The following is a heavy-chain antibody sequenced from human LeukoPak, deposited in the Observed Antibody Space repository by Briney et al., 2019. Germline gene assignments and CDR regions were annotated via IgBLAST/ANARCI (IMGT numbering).Heavy chain of an antibody. V-gene: IGHV3-30-3*01. CDR2: IPYDGTNK. CDR3: ARSRGSPNTGEDAFDI. J-gene: IGHJ3*02. D-gene: IGHD2-8*02. CDR1: GFAFRNYA. Sequence: GGSLRLSCAASGFAFRNYAVHWVRQAPGKGLQWLAVIPYDGTNKYYADSVKGRFTISRDNSENTLSLHMNSLRAEDTALYYCARSRGSPNTGEDAFDIWGQGTMVTVSS.